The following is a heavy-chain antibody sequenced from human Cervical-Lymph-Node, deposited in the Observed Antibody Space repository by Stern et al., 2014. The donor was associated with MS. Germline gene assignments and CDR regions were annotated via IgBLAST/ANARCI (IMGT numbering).Heavy chain of an antibody. V-gene: IGHV4-61*02. Sequence: VHLVESGPGLVKPSQTLSLTCSVSGGFVSGGSYFWSWIRQPAGRGLEWIGRFYSRGTTNYNPALAGRVTIPLDTSRNQYSLRLDSVTAADTAVYYCATIVARPGGLNYYYTGMDVWGQGITVTVSS. CDR1: GGFVSGGSYF. J-gene: IGHJ6*02. D-gene: IGHD6-6*01. CDR2: FYSRGTT. CDR3: ATIVARPGGLNYYYTGMDV.